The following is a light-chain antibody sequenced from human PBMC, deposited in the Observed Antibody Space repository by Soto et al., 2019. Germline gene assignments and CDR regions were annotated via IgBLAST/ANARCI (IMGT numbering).Light chain of an antibody. CDR2: DVS. CDR3: QQYNSYST. Sequence: DIPMTQSPSTLSASVGDRVTITCRASQSISRFLAWYQQKPGKAPKLLIYDVSSLESGVPSRFSGSGSGTEFTRTISSRQPDDFATYYCQQYNSYSTFGGGTKVEI. J-gene: IGKJ4*01. V-gene: IGKV1-5*01. CDR1: QSISRF.